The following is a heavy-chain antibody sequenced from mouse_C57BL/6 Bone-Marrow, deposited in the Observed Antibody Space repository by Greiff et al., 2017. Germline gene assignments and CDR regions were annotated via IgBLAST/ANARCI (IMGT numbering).Heavy chain of an antibody. CDR2: INPYNGGT. Sequence: EVKVVESGPVLVKPGASVKMSCKASGYTFTDYYMNWVKQSHGKSLEWIGVINPYNGGTSYNQKFKGKATLTVDKSSSTAYMELNSLTSEDSAVYYCASPHYDYILDYWGQGTTLTVSS. J-gene: IGHJ2*01. D-gene: IGHD2-4*01. CDR1: GYTFTDYY. CDR3: ASPHYDYILDY. V-gene: IGHV1-19*01.